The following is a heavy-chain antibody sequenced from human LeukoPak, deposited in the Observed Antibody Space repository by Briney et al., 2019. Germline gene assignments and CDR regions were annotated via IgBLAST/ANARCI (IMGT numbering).Heavy chain of an antibody. Sequence: GGSLRLSCAASGFTFSSYEMNWVRQAPGKGLEWVSYISNSGSTIYHADSVKGRFTISRDNAENSLYLQMNSLRDEDTAVYYCARENHGEGYYFDYWGQGTLVTVSS. CDR2: ISNSGSTI. D-gene: IGHD3-10*01. V-gene: IGHV3-48*03. CDR3: ARENHGEGYYFDY. J-gene: IGHJ4*02. CDR1: GFTFSSYE.